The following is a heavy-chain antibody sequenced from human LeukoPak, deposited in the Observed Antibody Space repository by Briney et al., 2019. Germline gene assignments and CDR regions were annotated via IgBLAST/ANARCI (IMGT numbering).Heavy chain of an antibody. CDR2: IYTSGST. CDR1: GGSISSYY. V-gene: IGHV4-4*07. Sequence: SETLSLTCTVSGGSISSYYWSWIRQPAGKGLEWIGRIYTSGSTNYNPSLKSRVTMSVDTSKNQFSLKLSSVTAADTAVYYCARDFEYSSSAYYYYYMDVWGKGTTVTVSS. CDR3: ARDFEYSSSAYYYYYMDV. D-gene: IGHD6-6*01. J-gene: IGHJ6*03.